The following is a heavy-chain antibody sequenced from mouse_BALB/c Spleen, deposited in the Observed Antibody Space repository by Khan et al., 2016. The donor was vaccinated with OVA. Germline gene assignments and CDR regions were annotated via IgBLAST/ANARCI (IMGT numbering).Heavy chain of an antibody. V-gene: IGHV3-2*02. D-gene: IGHD1-1*01. J-gene: IGHJ3*01. Sequence: EVQLQESGPGLVKPSQSLSLTCTVTGYSITSDYAWNWIRQFPGNKLEWMGYMHYSGSTSYNPSLKSRISITRDTSKSQYYLQLNSVTTEDTATYYWSCELRGFAYWGQGTLVTVSA. CDR2: MHYSGST. CDR1: GYSITSDYA. CDR3: SCELRGFAY.